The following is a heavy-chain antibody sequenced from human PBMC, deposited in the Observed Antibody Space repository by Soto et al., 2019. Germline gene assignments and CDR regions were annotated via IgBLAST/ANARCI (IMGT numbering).Heavy chain of an antibody. CDR1: GGTFSSYA. J-gene: IGHJ4*02. CDR3: ARSSSVSSSWYYFDY. Sequence: SVKVSCKASGGTFSSYAISWVRQAPGQGLEWMGGIIPIFGTANYAQKFQGRVTISADESTSTAYMELSSLRSEDTAVYYCARSSSVSSSWYYFDYWGQGTLVTVSS. CDR2: IIPIFGTA. V-gene: IGHV1-69*13. D-gene: IGHD6-13*01.